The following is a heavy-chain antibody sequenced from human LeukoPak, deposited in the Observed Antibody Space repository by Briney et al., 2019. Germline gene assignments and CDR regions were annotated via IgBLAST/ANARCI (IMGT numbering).Heavy chain of an antibody. CDR1: GFTFSSYG. D-gene: IGHD2-15*01. J-gene: IGHJ3*02. CDR2: IRYDGSNK. CDR3: AKDGGSDPDAFDI. Sequence: PGGSLRLSCAASGFTFSSYGMRWVRQAPGKGLEWVAFIRYDGSNKYYADSVKGRFTISRDNSKNTLYLQMNSLRAEDTAVYYCAKDGGSDPDAFDIWGQGTLVTVSS. V-gene: IGHV3-30*02.